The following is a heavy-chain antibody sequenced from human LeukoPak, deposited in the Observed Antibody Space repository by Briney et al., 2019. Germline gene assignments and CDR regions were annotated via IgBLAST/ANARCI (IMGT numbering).Heavy chain of an antibody. Sequence: GGSLRFSCEASGFTFSSCAMSWGRQAPGKGLGWVSSISGSGGSTYYADSLKGQFTTSRDNSKNTLYLQMNSLRAEDTAVYYCAGRIAVAGTLEYWGQGTLVTVSS. CDR3: AGRIAVAGTLEY. J-gene: IGHJ4*02. CDR1: GFTFSSCA. D-gene: IGHD6-19*01. CDR2: ISGSGGST. V-gene: IGHV3-23*01.